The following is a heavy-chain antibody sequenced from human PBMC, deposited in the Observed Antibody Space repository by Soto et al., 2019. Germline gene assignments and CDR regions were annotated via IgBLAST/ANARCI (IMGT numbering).Heavy chain of an antibody. CDR1: GFTFDDYA. J-gene: IGHJ4*02. CDR3: ANDMRLRDYGDYGALDY. V-gene: IGHV3-9*01. Sequence: EVQLVESGGGLVQPGRSLRLSCAAFGFTFDDYAMHWVRQASGKGLEWVSGISWTSGSIGYAGSVKGRFTISRDNVKKSVYLQMNGLRPEDTALYFCANDMRLRDYGDYGALDYWGQGTLLTVSS. D-gene: IGHD4-17*01. CDR2: ISWTSGSI.